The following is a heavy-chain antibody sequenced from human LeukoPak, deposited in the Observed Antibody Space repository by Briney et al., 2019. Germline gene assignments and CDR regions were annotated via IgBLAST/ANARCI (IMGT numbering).Heavy chain of an antibody. Sequence: PGRSLRLSCAASGFTLGDFYMRWVRHAPGKGLEWMSYISQTGRDIRYADSVKGGFTSSRDNAKASLYLQMNSLRAEDTAVYYCTRDPRLSEYWGQGTLVTVSS. CDR2: ISQTGRDI. CDR1: GFTLGDFY. CDR3: TRDPRLSEY. V-gene: IGHV3-11*01. J-gene: IGHJ4*02. D-gene: IGHD3-16*01.